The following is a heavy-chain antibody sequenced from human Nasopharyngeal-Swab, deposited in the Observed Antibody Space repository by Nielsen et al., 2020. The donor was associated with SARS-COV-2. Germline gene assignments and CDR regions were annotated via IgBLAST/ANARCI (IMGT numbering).Heavy chain of an antibody. J-gene: IGHJ4*02. Sequence: GESLKISCAASGFTFSSYAMSWVRQAPGKGLEWVSVIYSGGSSTYYADSVKGRFTISRDNSKNTLYLQMNSLRAEDTAVYYCAEDQGSYYDYWGQGTLVTVSS. V-gene: IGHV3-23*03. CDR2: IYSGGSST. CDR3: AEDQGSYYDY. D-gene: IGHD1-26*01. CDR1: GFTFSSYA.